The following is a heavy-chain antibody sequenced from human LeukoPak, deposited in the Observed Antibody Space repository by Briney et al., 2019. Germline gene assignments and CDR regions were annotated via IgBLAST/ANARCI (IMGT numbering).Heavy chain of an antibody. Sequence: ASVKVSCKASGGTFISYAISWVRQAPGQGLEWMGGIIPIFGTANYAQKFQGRVTITADESTSTAYMELSSLRSEDTAVYYCASRAYYDILTGYYFHGMDVWGQGTTVTVSS. D-gene: IGHD3-9*01. CDR3: ASRAYYDILTGYYFHGMDV. CDR1: GGTFISYA. J-gene: IGHJ6*02. V-gene: IGHV1-69*01. CDR2: IIPIFGTA.